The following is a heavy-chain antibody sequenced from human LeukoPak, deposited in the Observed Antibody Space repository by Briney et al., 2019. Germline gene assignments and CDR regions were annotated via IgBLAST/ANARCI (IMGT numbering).Heavy chain of an antibody. CDR1: GFTFSSYS. CDR2: ISSGGSTI. Sequence: PGGSLRLSCAASGFTFSSYSMNWVRQAPGKGLEWVSYISSGGSTIYYADSVKGRFTISRDNAKNSLYLHMNSLRAEDTAVYYCARDSPFDYWGQGTLVTVSS. J-gene: IGHJ4*02. V-gene: IGHV3-48*04. CDR3: ARDSPFDY.